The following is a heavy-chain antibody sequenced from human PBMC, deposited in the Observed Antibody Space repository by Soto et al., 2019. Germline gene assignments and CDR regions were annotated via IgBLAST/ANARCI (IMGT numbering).Heavy chain of an antibody. V-gene: IGHV1-2*04. CDR1: GYTLTGCN. CDR2: INPNSGGT. D-gene: IGHD3-3*01. Sequence: AALVKVSCRASGYTLTGCNMHWAPQAPGQGLEWMGWINPNSGGTNYAPKFQGWVTMTRATSISPAYMELSRLRSDDTAVYYCAKGFRYYDVWSVSDQSNETGTTEFDPLGQGTRITISS. J-gene: IGHJ5*02. CDR3: AKGFRYYDVWSVSDQSNETGTTEFDP.